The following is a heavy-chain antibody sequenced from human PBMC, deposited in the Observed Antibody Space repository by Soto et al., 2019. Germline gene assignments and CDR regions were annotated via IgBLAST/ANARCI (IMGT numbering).Heavy chain of an antibody. Sequence: QEQLVQSGAEVKKSGSSVKVSCKASGGLFSTYAISWVRQAPGQGLEWMGGIIPVFATTYYAEKFEGRVTITADESTNTAYMELSSLRSGDTAMYYCARGDSGYVWFNEIWGQGTLVTVSS. CDR3: ARGDSGYVWFNEI. CDR1: GGLFSTYA. J-gene: IGHJ4*02. CDR2: IIPVFATT. D-gene: IGHD3-22*01. V-gene: IGHV1-69*01.